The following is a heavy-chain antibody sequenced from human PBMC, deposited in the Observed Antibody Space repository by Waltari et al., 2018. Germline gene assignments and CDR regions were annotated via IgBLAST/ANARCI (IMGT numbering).Heavy chain of an antibody. Sequence: QVQLVQSGAEVKKPGASVKVSCKASGGTFSSSTLRWVPQAPGPGREWRGRFIPILGIANYEQKFQGRVTITADKSTSTAYMELSSLRSEDTAVYYCARSHYDSSGYYSKYYFDYWGQGTLVTVSS. V-gene: IGHV1-69*02. D-gene: IGHD3-22*01. CDR1: GGTFSSST. CDR3: ARSHYDSSGYYSKYYFDY. CDR2: FIPILGIA. J-gene: IGHJ4*02.